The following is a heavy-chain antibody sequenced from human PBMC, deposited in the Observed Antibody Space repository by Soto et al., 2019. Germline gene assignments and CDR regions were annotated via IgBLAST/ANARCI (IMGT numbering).Heavy chain of an antibody. CDR3: ATTPTYYYDSSGYYSGFDP. D-gene: IGHD3-22*01. V-gene: IGHV1-24*01. Sequence: ASVKVSCKVSGYTLTELSMHWVRQAPGKGLEWMGGFDPEDGETIYAQKFQGRVTMTEDTSTDTAYMELSSLRSEDTAVYYCATTPTYYYDSSGYYSGFDPWGQGTLVTVPQ. CDR1: GYTLTELS. CDR2: FDPEDGET. J-gene: IGHJ5*02.